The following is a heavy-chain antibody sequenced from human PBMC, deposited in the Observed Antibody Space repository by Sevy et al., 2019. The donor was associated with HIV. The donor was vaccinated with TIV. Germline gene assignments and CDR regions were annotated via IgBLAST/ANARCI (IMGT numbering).Heavy chain of an antibody. CDR2: CDPEDGET. Sequence: ASVKVSCKVSGYTLTKLSMHWVRQAPGKGLEWMGGCDPEDGETIYAQKFQGRVTMTEDTSTDTAYMELSSLRSEDTAVYYCATPKYVGNDYESLDIWGQGTMVTVSS. V-gene: IGHV1-24*01. J-gene: IGHJ3*02. D-gene: IGHD5-12*01. CDR3: ATPKYVGNDYESLDI. CDR1: GYTLTKLS.